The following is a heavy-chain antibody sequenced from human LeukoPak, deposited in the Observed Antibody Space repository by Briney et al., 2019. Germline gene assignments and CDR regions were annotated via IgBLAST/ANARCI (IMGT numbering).Heavy chain of an antibody. Sequence: ASVKVSCKASGYTFTSYYMHWVRQAPGQGLEWMGIINPSGGSTSYAQKFQGRVTMTRDTSTGTAYMELRSLRSDDTAVYYCARAGAAAGTPFDYWGQGTLVTVSS. CDR2: INPSGGST. J-gene: IGHJ4*02. D-gene: IGHD6-13*01. CDR3: ARAGAAAGTPFDY. V-gene: IGHV1-46*01. CDR1: GYTFTSYY.